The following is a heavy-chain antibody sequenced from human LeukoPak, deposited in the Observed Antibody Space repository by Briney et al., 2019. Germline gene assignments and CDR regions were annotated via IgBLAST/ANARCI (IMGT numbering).Heavy chain of an antibody. Sequence: SVKVSCKASGGTFSSYSISWVRQAPGQGLEWMGGIIPIFGTANYAQKFQGRVTITTDESTSTAYMELSSLRSEDTAVYYCAREGSAYCSGGSCYVYWGQGTLVTVSS. CDR1: GGTFSSYS. V-gene: IGHV1-69*05. CDR3: AREGSAYCSGGSCYVY. D-gene: IGHD2-15*01. CDR2: IIPIFGTA. J-gene: IGHJ4*02.